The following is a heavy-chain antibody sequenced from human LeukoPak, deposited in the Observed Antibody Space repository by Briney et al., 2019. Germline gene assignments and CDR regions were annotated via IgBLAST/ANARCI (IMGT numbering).Heavy chain of an antibody. CDR2: ISSSSSYI. Sequence: GGSLRLSCAASGFTFSSYSMNWVRQAPGKGLEWVSSISSSSSYIYYADSVKGRFTISRDNAKNSLYLQMNSLRAEDTAVYYCASEISYYDSSGYYPMDVWGKGTTVTVSS. J-gene: IGHJ6*04. CDR3: ASEISYYDSSGYYPMDV. CDR1: GFTFSSYS. D-gene: IGHD3-22*01. V-gene: IGHV3-21*01.